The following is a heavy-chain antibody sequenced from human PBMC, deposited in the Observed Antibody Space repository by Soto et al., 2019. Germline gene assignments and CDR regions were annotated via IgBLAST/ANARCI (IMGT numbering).Heavy chain of an antibody. J-gene: IGHJ4*02. D-gene: IGHD3-10*01. CDR3: ARDLWFGESFRYYFDY. CDR1: GGTFRTCT. V-gene: IGHV1-69*04. CDR2: IIPILDVA. Sequence: ASVKVSCKTSGGTFRTCTINWVRQAPGQGLEWMGRIIPILDVAIYAQKFQGRVTMTEDTSTDTAYMELSSLTSEDTAVYYCARDLWFGESFRYYFDYWAQGTLVTVSS.